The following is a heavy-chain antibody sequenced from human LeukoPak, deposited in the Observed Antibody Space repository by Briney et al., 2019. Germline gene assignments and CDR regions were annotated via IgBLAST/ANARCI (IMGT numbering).Heavy chain of an antibody. CDR2: INPSGGST. J-gene: IGHJ4*02. CDR1: GYTFTSYY. Sequence: ASVKVSCKASGYTFTSYYMHWVRQAPGQGLEGMGIINPSGGSTSYAQKFQGRVTMTRDMSTSTAYMELGSLGSDETAVYYCARVDLLTGYYFFDYWGQGTLVTVSS. V-gene: IGHV1-46*01. D-gene: IGHD3-9*01. CDR3: ARVDLLTGYYFFDY.